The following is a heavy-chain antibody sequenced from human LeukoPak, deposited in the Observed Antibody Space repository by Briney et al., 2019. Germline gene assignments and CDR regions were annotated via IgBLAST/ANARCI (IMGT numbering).Heavy chain of an antibody. V-gene: IGHV3-30-3*01. CDR2: ISYDGSNK. CDR3: ARNPGY. J-gene: IGHJ4*02. Sequence: GGSLRLSCAASGFTLSSYATHWVRQAPGKGLEWVAVISYDGSNKYYADSVKGRFTISRDNSKNTLWLQMNSLRAEDTAVYYCARNPGYWGQGTLVTVSS. CDR1: GFTLSSYA.